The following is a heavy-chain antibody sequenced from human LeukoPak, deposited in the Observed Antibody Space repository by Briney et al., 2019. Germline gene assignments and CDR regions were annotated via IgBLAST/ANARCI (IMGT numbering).Heavy chain of an antibody. CDR2: TSYDGSNK. CDR3: AKRHAYGDCLDY. J-gene: IGHJ4*02. Sequence: GRSLRLSCAASGFTFSSYGMHWVRQAPGKGLEWVAVTSYDGSNKYYADSVKGRFTISRDNSKNTLYLQMNSLRAEDTAVYYCAKRHAYGDCLDYWGQGTLVTVSS. D-gene: IGHD4-17*01. CDR1: GFTFSSYG. V-gene: IGHV3-30*18.